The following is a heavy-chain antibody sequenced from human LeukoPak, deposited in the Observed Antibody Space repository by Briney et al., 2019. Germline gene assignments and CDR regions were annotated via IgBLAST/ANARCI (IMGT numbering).Heavy chain of an antibody. CDR2: INHSGST. D-gene: IGHD6-19*01. CDR3: ARVRQWLVRAFDI. CDR1: GGSFSGDY. J-gene: IGHJ3*02. Sequence: PSETLSLTCAVSGGSFSGDYWSWIRQPPGKGLEWIGEINHSGSTNYNPSLKSRVTISVDTSKNQFSLKLSSVTAADTAVYYCARVRQWLVRAFDIWGQGTMVTVSS. V-gene: IGHV4-34*01.